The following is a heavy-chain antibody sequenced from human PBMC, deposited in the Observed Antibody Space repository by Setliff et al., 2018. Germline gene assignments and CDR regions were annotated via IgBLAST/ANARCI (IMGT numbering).Heavy chain of an antibody. J-gene: IGHJ4*02. CDR1: GFTFSNSW. Sequence: GGSLRLSCAASGFTFSNSWMSRVRQAPGKGLEWVANIKQDGSEKYYVDSVKGRFTISRDNAKNSLYLQMSSLRAEDTAVYYCARETLPYYFDYWGQGTLVTVSS. V-gene: IGHV3-7*01. CDR3: ARETLPYYFDY. CDR2: IKQDGSEK.